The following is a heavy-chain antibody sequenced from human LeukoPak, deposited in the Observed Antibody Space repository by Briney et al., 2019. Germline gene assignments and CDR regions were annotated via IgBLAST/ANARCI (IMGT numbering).Heavy chain of an antibody. D-gene: IGHD3-9*01. V-gene: IGHV3-33*01. J-gene: IGHJ4*02. CDR3: ARDNSWLRHFDL. CDR1: GFTFSSYG. Sequence: PGGSLRLSCATSGFTFSSYGMDWVRQAPGTGLEWVAVIWYGGSDTNYADSVKDRFTISRDNSNNTLYLKMNSLRAEDTAVYYCARDNSWLRHFDLWGQGTLVTVSS. CDR2: IWYGGSDT.